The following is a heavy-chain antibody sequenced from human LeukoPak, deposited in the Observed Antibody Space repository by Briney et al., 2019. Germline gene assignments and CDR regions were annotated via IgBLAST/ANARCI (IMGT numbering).Heavy chain of an antibody. CDR1: GYTFTSYY. J-gene: IGHJ4*02. V-gene: IGHV1-8*02. D-gene: IGHD6-19*01. CDR3: ASQQYSSGSAY. Sequence: ASVKVSCKASGYTFTSYYMHWVRQAPGQGLEWMGWMNPNSGNTGYAQKFQGRVTMTRNTSISTAYMELSSLRSEDTAVYYCASQQYSSGSAYWGQGTLVTVSS. CDR2: MNPNSGNT.